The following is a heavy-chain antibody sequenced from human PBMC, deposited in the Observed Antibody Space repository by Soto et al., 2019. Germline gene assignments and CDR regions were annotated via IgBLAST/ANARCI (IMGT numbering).Heavy chain of an antibody. D-gene: IGHD3-10*01. CDR2: IYWDNDK. CDR3: AHHPYYGLAPYSFDY. Sequence: QITLKESGPTLVKPTQTLTLTCTFSGFSLSTSGLGVGWIRQPPGKSLERLAVIYWDNDKRSSSSLKSRLNITKDPSKNQVVLTMTNMDPVDTATSYCAHHPYYGLAPYSFDYWGQGILVTVSS. V-gene: IGHV2-5*02. J-gene: IGHJ4*02. CDR1: GFSLSTSGLG.